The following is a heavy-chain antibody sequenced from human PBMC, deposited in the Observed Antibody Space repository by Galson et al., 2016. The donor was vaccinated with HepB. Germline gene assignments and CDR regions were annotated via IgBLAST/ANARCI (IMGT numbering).Heavy chain of an antibody. Sequence: SLRLSCAASGFTFSDYWMNWVRQAPGQGLEWVANIKRDGSQIYYVDSVKGRLTISRDNFQNSLFLQMNSVRAEDTAVYYCARAQWRQARRAAYFDYWGQGALVTVSS. V-gene: IGHV3-7*04. J-gene: IGHJ4*02. CDR3: ARAQWRQARRAAYFDY. CDR2: IKRDGSQI. D-gene: IGHD5-18*01. CDR1: GFTFSDYW.